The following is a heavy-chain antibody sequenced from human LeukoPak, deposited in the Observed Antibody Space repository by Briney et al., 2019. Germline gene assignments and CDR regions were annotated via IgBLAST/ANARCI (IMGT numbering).Heavy chain of an antibody. CDR2: ISSSGSTI. D-gene: IGHD5-24*01. J-gene: IGHJ4*02. V-gene: IGHV3-48*03. CDR3: AGSPRWLHHRFDY. CDR1: GFTFSSYE. Sequence: GGSLRLSCAASGFTFSSYEMNWVRQAPGKGLEWVSYISSSGSTIYYADSVKGRFTISRDNAKNSLYLQMNSLRAEDTAVYYCAGSPRWLHHRFDYWGQGTLVTVSS.